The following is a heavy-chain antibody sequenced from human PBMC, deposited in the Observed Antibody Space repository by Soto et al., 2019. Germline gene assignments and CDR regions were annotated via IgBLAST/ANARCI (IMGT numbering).Heavy chain of an antibody. CDR3: ARLSGTYYNVGKYYYYYYMDV. CDR2: IYSSGST. CDR1: GGSVSSDH. V-gene: IGHV4-59*02. J-gene: IGHJ6*03. D-gene: IGHD3-10*01. Sequence: QVQLQESGPGLVKPSETLSLTCTVSGGSVSSDHWSWIRQPPGKGLEWIGDIYSSGSTNYNPSLKRPVTISLDPSRNQFSLRVRSVTAADTAVYYCARLSGTYYNVGKYYYYYYMDVWGKGTTVTVSS.